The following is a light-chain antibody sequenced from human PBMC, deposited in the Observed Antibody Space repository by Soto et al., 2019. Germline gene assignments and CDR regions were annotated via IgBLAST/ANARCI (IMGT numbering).Light chain of an antibody. Sequence: QAVVTQEPSLTVSPGGTVTLTCGSSTGAVTSGHYPYWFQQKSGQAPRALIYDTSNKHSWTPARFSGSLIGGKAALTLSGAQPEDEAEYYCLLSFSGTHVVFGGGTKLTVL. CDR2: DTS. J-gene: IGLJ2*01. CDR1: TGAVTSGHY. V-gene: IGLV7-46*01. CDR3: LLSFSGTHVV.